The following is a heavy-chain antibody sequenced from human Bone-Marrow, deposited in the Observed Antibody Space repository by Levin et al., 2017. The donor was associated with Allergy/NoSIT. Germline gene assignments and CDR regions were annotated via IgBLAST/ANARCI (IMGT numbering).Heavy chain of an antibody. D-gene: IGHD6-19*01. CDR1: GGSFSNYP. CDR2: INNSGTT. Sequence: SQTLSLTCTVSGGSFSNYPWSWIRQPPGKGLEWIGYINNSGTTTYNPSLRSRVTISKDTSKNQVSLRLTSVTAADTAVYYCARLPGGWSPFDYWGQGTLVTVSS. CDR3: ARLPGGWSPFDY. V-gene: IGHV4-59*08. J-gene: IGHJ4*02.